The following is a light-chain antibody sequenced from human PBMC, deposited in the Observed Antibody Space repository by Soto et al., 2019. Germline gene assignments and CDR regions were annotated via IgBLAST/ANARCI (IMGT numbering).Light chain of an antibody. Sequence: EILMTQSPATLSVSPGERATLSCRASQSVSHNLAWYQQKPGQAPRLLFYGASIRAIVIPSRFSGSGSGPEFTLTISSLQSEDLAIYYCLHSNNWPYTFGQGTKLEIK. V-gene: IGKV3-15*01. CDR1: QSVSHN. CDR2: GAS. J-gene: IGKJ2*01. CDR3: LHSNNWPYT.